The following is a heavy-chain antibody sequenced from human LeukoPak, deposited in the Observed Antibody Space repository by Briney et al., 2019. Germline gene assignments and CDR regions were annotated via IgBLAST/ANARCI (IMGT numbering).Heavy chain of an antibody. CDR1: DKSLNGYY. Sequence: KASETLSLTCAVYDKSLNGYYWSWIRQPPGKGLEWIGEMNDSGRTTYNPSLESRATISAERSKNQFSLKLTSVTAADTAVYYCASGSWSRRFAPWGQGTLVTVFS. V-gene: IGHV4-34*01. CDR2: MNDSGRT. D-gene: IGHD1-14*01. CDR3: ASGSWSRRFAP. J-gene: IGHJ5*02.